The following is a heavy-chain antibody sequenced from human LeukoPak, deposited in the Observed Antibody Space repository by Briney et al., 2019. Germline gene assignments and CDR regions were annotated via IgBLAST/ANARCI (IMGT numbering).Heavy chain of an antibody. CDR2: ISSSSGYI. Sequence: GGSLRLSCAASGFTFSSYSMNWVRQAPGKGLEWVSSISSSSGYIYYADSVKGRFTISRGNAKNSLYLQMNSLRAEDTAVYYCARDRSAVTTDYFDYWGQGTLVTVSS. J-gene: IGHJ4*02. CDR1: GFTFSSYS. CDR3: ARDRSAVTTDYFDY. D-gene: IGHD4-17*01. V-gene: IGHV3-21*01.